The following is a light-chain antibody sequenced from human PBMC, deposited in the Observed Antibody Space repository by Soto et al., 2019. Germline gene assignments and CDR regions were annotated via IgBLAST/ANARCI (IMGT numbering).Light chain of an antibody. CDR3: QEYFEWPPMT. J-gene: IGKJ1*01. V-gene: IGKV3-20*01. CDR1: HIVTSDY. Sequence: DIVLTQSPGTLSFSPGERVTLSCRASHIVTSDYLAWYHQEPGQAPRLLIYGASNRATGIPDRFSGSGSGTEFTLTITSLQSEDFAVYYCQEYFEWPPMTFGQGTKVDIK. CDR2: GAS.